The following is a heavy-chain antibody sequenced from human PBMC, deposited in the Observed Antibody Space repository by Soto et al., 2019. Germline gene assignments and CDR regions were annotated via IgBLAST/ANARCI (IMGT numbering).Heavy chain of an antibody. D-gene: IGHD3-3*01. V-gene: IGHV3-23*01. CDR3: AKDSNILEWLPLDY. Sequence: EVQLLESGGGLVQPGGSLRLSCAASGFTFSSYAMSWVRQAPGKGLEWVSAISGSGGSTYYADSVKGRFTISRDNSKNTLYLQMNSLRAEDSAVYYCAKDSNILEWLPLDYWGQGTLVTVSS. CDR2: ISGSGGST. J-gene: IGHJ4*02. CDR1: GFTFSSYA.